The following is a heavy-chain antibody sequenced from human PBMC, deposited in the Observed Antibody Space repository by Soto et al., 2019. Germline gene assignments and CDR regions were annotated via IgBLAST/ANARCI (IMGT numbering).Heavy chain of an antibody. CDR2: ISSSSSYI. J-gene: IGHJ3*02. D-gene: IGHD3-22*01. CDR1: GFTFSSYS. CDR3: ARDLGAIRGDVLEADSYYYDSSGYSQPFDT. Sequence: GGSLRLSCAASGFTFSSYSMNWVRQAPGKGLEWVSSISSSSSYIYYADSVKGRFTISRDNAKNSLYLQMNSLRAEDTAVYYCARDLGAIRGDVLEADSYYYDSSGYSQPFDTWGQGTMVTVSS. V-gene: IGHV3-21*01.